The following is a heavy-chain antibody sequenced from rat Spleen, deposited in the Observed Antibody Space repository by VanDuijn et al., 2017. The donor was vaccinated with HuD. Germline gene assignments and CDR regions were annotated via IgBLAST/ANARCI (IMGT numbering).Heavy chain of an antibody. CDR1: GFTFSNYD. Sequence: EVQLVESGGGLVQPGRSMKLSCAASGFTFSNYDMAWVRQAPKKGLEWGAYISYDGGITYYRDAVKGRFTISRDNAKNTQYLQMDSLRSEDTATYYCARGYVMDAWGQGASVTVSS. J-gene: IGHJ4*01. CDR3: ARGYVMDA. CDR2: ISYDGGIT. V-gene: IGHV5S13*01.